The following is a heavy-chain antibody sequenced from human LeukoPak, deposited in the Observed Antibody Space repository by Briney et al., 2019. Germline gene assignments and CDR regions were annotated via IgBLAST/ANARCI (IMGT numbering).Heavy chain of an antibody. V-gene: IGHV1-3*01. CDR3: ARAHISGDVQVGY. CDR1: GYTFTNYA. J-gene: IGHJ4*02. CDR2: INAGNGNT. Sequence: GASVKVSCKASGYTFTNYAMHWVRQAPGQRLEWMGWINAGNGNTKYSQKFQGRVTITRDTSASTAYMELSSLGSEDTAVYYCARAHISGDVQVGYWGQGTLVTVSS. D-gene: IGHD2-8*02.